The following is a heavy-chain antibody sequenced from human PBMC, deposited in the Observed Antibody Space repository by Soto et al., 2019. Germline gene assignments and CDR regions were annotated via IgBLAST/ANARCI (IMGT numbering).Heavy chain of an antibody. CDR1: GFTFSSYS. D-gene: IGHD3-16*01. J-gene: IGHJ6*02. CDR2: ISSSSSTI. V-gene: IGHV3-48*01. Sequence: EVQLVESGGGLVQPGGSLRLSCAASGFTFSSYSMNWVRQAPGKGLEWVSYISSSSSTIYYADSEKGRFTISRENSKNSLDLQMNSLRGEDTAVYYCARGGVYYYYGMDVWGQGTTVTVSS. CDR3: ARGGVYYYYGMDV.